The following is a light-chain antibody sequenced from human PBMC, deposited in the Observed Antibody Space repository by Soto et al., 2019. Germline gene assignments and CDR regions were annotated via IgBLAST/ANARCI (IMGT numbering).Light chain of an antibody. CDR3: QQYDTYSWT. Sequence: DIXMTQSXSTLSASVGDRVTITCRARQSISTWLAWYQQKPGKPPNLLISKASNLESGVPSRFSGSGSGTEFTLTISNLQPDDFATYFCQQYDTYSWTFGQGTKVEIK. J-gene: IGKJ1*01. CDR1: QSISTW. V-gene: IGKV1-5*03. CDR2: KAS.